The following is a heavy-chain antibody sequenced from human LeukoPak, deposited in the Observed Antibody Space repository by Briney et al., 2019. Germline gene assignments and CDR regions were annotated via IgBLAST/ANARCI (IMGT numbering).Heavy chain of an antibody. Sequence: GGPLRLSCAASGFTFSDYYMSWIRQTPGKGLEWVSYISSSGSSIYYANSVKGRFTISRDNSKNSLYLQMNSLRAEDTAVYYCARKKRAFDYWGQGTLVTVSS. J-gene: IGHJ4*02. CDR2: ISSSGSSI. CDR3: ARKKRAFDY. V-gene: IGHV3-11*01. CDR1: GFTFSDYY.